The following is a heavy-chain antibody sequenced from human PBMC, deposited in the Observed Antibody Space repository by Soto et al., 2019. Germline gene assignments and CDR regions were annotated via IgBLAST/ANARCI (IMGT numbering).Heavy chain of an antibody. J-gene: IGHJ5*02. Sequence: ASVKVSCKVSGYTLTELSMHWVRQAPGKGLEWMGGFDPEDGETIYAQKFQGRVTMTEDTSTDTAYMELSSLRSEDTAVYYCATSPRRLGLPASSGQATLVTVSS. CDR1: GYTLTELS. D-gene: IGHD2-2*01. CDR3: ATSPRRLGLPAS. CDR2: FDPEDGET. V-gene: IGHV1-24*01.